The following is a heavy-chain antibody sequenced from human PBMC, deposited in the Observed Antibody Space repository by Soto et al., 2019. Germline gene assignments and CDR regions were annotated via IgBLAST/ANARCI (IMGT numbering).Heavy chain of an antibody. V-gene: IGHV3-33*01. CDR3: AGYRASSGGWY. CDR1: GFTFSSYG. CDR2: IWYDGSNK. D-gene: IGHD6-25*01. J-gene: IGHJ4*02. Sequence: PGGSLRLSCAASGFTFSSYGMHWVRQAPGKGLEWVAVIWYDGSNKYYADSVKGRFTISRDNSKNTLYLQMNSLRAEDTAVYYCAGYRASSGGWYWGQGTLVTVSS.